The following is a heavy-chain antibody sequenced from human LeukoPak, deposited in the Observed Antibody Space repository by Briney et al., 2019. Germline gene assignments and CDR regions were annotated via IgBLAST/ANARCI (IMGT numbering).Heavy chain of an antibody. D-gene: IGHD1-26*01. CDR1: GGTFSSYA. CDR3: ARDTGSDYHDAFDI. CDR2: IIPILGIT. J-gene: IGHJ3*02. Sequence: SVKVSCKASGGTFSSYAISWVRQAPGQGLEWMGRIIPILGITNYAQMFQGRVTITADKSTSTAYMELSSLRSEDTAEYYCARDTGSDYHDAFDIWGQGTMVTVSS. V-gene: IGHV1-69*04.